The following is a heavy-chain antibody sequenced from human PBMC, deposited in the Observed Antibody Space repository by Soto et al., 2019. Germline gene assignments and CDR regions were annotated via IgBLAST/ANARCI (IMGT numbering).Heavy chain of an antibody. CDR1: GYTFTSYY. CDR3: ASGGESGGGAFDI. V-gene: IGHV1-46*03. CDR2: INPSGGST. J-gene: IGHJ3*02. Sequence: ASVKVSCKASGYTFTSYYMHCVRQAPGQGLEWMGIINPSGGSTSYAQKFQGRVTMTRDTSTSTVYMELSGLRSEDTAVYYCASGGESGGGAFDIWGQGTMVTVSS. D-gene: IGHD3-10*01.